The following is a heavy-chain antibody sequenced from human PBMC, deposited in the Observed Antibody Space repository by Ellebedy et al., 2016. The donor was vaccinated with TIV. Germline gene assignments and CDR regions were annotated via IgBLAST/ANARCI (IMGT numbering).Heavy chain of an antibody. CDR3: ARAYYSNHFDY. Sequence: ASVKVSXKASGYTFTSYYMHWVRQAPGQGLEWMGIINPSGGSTSYAQKFQGRVTMTRDTSTSTVYMELSSLRSEDTAVYYCARAYYSNHFDYWGQGTLVTVSS. V-gene: IGHV1-46*01. D-gene: IGHD4-11*01. CDR2: INPSGGST. J-gene: IGHJ4*02. CDR1: GYTFTSYY.